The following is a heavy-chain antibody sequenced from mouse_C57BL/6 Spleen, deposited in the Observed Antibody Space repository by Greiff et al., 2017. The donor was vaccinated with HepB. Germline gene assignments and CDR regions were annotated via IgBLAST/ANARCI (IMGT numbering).Heavy chain of an antibody. J-gene: IGHJ3*01. V-gene: IGHV5-12*01. Sequence: EVKLVESGGGLVQPGGSLKLSCAASGFTFSDYYMYWVRQTPEKRLEWVAYISNGGGSTYYPDTVKGRFTISRDNAKNTLYLQMSRLKSEDTAMYYCARLDSSGPWFAYWGQGTLVTVSA. CDR2: ISNGGGST. D-gene: IGHD3-2*02. CDR3: ARLDSSGPWFAY. CDR1: GFTFSDYY.